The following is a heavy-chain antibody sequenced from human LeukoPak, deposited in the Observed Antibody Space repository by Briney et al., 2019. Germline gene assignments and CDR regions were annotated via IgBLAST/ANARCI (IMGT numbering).Heavy chain of an antibody. CDR2: IYYSGST. D-gene: IGHD2-15*01. CDR3: ARGRYCSGGSCYLDY. J-gene: IGHJ4*02. Sequence: SETLSLTCTVSGGSISSSSYYWGWIRQPPGKGLEWIGNIYYSGSTYYNPSLKSRVTVSVDTSKNQFSLKLSSVTAADTAVYYCARGRYCSGGSCYLDYWGQGTLVTVSP. V-gene: IGHV4-39*07. CDR1: GGSISSSSYY.